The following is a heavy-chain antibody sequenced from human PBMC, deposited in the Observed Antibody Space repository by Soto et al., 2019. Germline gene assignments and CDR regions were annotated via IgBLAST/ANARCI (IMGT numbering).Heavy chain of an antibody. Sequence: EVQLLESGGGLVQPGGSLRLSCAASGFTFTTYAMSWVRQAPGKGLEWVSTISVSGDTTYYADSVKGRFADSRDNSKNTIYLQMNSLSAEDTAIYHCATRHLSYCSGGTCNPFDFWGQGTLVIVSS. CDR3: ATRHLSYCSGGTCNPFDF. J-gene: IGHJ4*02. CDR1: GFTFTTYA. D-gene: IGHD2-15*01. CDR2: ISVSGDTT. V-gene: IGHV3-23*01.